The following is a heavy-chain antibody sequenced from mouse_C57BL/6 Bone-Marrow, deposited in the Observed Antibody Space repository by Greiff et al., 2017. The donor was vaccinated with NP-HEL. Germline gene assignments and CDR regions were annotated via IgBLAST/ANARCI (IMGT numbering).Heavy chain of an antibody. Sequence: QVQLQQPGAELVMPGASVKLSCKASGYTFTSYWMHWVKQRPGQGLKWIGEIDPSDSYTNYNQKFKGKSTLTVDKSSSTAYMQLSSLTSEDSAVYYCATPQATADYWGQGTTLTVSS. CDR3: ATPQATADY. CDR1: GYTFTSYW. V-gene: IGHV1-69*01. D-gene: IGHD3-2*02. CDR2: IDPSDSYT. J-gene: IGHJ2*01.